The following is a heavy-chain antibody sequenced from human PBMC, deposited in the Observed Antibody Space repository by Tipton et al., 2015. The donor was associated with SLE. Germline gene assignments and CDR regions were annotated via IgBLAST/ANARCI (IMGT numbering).Heavy chain of an antibody. CDR1: GASINSGGYY. V-gene: IGHV4-31*03. J-gene: IGHJ4*02. Sequence: TLSLTCTVSGASINSGGYYWGWIRQHPEKGLEWIGYIYSNGNTYFNPSLKSRLTISLDTSQNQFSLSLTSVTAADTAVYYCARAIRFFDYWGRGTPVTVSS. CDR3: ARAIRFFDY. D-gene: IGHD2-21*01. CDR2: IYSNGNT.